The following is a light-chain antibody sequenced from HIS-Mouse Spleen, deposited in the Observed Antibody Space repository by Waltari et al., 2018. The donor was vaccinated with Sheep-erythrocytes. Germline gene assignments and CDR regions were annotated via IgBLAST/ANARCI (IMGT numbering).Light chain of an antibody. CDR1: QSVLYSSNNKNY. J-gene: IGKJ3*01. Sequence: DIVMTQSPDSLAVSLGERATINCKSSQSVLYSSNNKNYLAWYQQKPGQPPKLLIYGASTRESVVPYRFSGSGSGTDFTLTISSLQAEDVAVYYCQQYYSTPFTFGPGTKVDIK. CDR3: QQYYSTPFT. V-gene: IGKV4-1*01. CDR2: GAS.